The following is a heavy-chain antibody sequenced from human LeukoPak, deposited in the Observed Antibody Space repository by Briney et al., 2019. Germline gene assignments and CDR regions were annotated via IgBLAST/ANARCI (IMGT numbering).Heavy chain of an antibody. CDR3: AKDPRAMGRYFFDD. V-gene: IGHV3-23*01. CDR1: GFAFNAYV. J-gene: IGHJ4*01. CDR2: ISGSGDAT. Sequence: GGFLRLSCVGSGFAFNAYVPSWVRQRPGKGPEWVSMISGSGDATDYADSVKDRLTISRDNAKKTLYLQINNARADDTAIYYCAKDPRAMGRYFFDDWGQGSLVTVSS. D-gene: IGHD3-16*01.